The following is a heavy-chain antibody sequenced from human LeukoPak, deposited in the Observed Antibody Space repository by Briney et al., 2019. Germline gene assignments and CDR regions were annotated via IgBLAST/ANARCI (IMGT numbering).Heavy chain of an antibody. J-gene: IGHJ2*01. CDR2: IYYSGST. D-gene: IGHD6-13*01. CDR1: GGSISSSSYY. Sequence: SETLSLTCTVSGGSISSSSYYWGWIRQPPGKGLEWIGSIYYSGSTYYNPSLKSRVTISVDTSKNQFSLKLSSVTATDTAVYYCARLTSSWYQDWYFDLWGRGTLVTVSS. CDR3: ARLTSSWYQDWYFDL. V-gene: IGHV4-39*07.